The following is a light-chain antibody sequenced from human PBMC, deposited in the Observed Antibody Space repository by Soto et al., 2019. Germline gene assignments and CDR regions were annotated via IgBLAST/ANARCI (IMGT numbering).Light chain of an antibody. CDR1: QTLRNNY. CDR3: QQYESSPPT. Sequence: ELVLTQSPGTLSLSPGKRATLSCRASQTLRNNYLAWYQQKPGQAPRLLIYGASSRATGIPDRFSGSGSGTDFTLSINSLEPEDFAVYFCQQYESSPPTFAQGTKVDIK. CDR2: GAS. J-gene: IGKJ1*01. V-gene: IGKV3-20*01.